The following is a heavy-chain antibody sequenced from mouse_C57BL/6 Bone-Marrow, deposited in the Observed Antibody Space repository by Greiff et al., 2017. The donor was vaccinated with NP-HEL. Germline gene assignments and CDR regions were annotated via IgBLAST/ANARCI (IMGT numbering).Heavy chain of an antibody. J-gene: IGHJ3*01. CDR3: ARLREDYGSSDAY. CDR2: IDPSDSYT. Sequence: VQLQQPGAELVMPGASVKLSCKASGYTFTSYWMHWVKQRPGQGLEWIGEIDPSDSYTNYNQKFKGKSTLTVDKSSSTAYMQLSSLTSEDSAVYYCARLREDYGSSDAYWGQGTLVTVSA. D-gene: IGHD1-1*01. CDR1: GYTFTSYW. V-gene: IGHV1-69*01.